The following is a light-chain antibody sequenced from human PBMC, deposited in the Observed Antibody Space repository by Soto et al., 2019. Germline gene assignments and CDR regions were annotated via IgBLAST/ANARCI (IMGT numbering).Light chain of an antibody. CDR1: QSLLHSNGYNY. J-gene: IGKJ5*01. V-gene: IGKV2-28*01. CDR2: LGS. Sequence: DIVMTQSPLSLPVTPGEPASISCRSSQSLLHSNGYNYLDWYLQKPGQSPQLLIYLGSNRASGVPDRFSGSGAGTDFTLTISRVEAEAVGVYYCMQALQTPTFGQGTRLEI. CDR3: MQALQTPT.